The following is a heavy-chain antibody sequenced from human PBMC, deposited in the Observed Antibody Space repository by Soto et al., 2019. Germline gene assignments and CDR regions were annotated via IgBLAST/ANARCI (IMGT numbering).Heavy chain of an antibody. V-gene: IGHV3-23*01. CDR2: ISDRGDTT. D-gene: IGHD1-1*01. J-gene: IGHJ4*02. CDR1: GFTISRDA. CDR3: AKDKPGTTSFDY. Sequence: PGGSLRLSCAASGFTISRDAMSWVRQAPGKGLEWVAAISDRGDTTHYADSVKGRFTISRDTSKNTLYLQMNSLRAEDTAVYYCAKDKPGTTSFDYWGRGTLGTVS.